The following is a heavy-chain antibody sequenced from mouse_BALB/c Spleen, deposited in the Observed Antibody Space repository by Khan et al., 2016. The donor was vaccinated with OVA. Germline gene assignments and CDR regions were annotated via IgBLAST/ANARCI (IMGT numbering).Heavy chain of an antibody. V-gene: IGHV11-2*02. CDR2: INSDGNAI. Sequence: EVQLLETGGGLVQPGGSRGLSCEGSGFTFSGFWMSWVRQTPGKTLEWIGDINSDGNAINYAPSIKDRFTIFRDNDQSTLYLQMSNVRAEDTATYFCMRYGSSYWYFDVWGAGTTVTVSS. J-gene: IGHJ1*01. D-gene: IGHD1-1*01. CDR3: MRYGSSYWYFDV. CDR1: GFTFSGFW.